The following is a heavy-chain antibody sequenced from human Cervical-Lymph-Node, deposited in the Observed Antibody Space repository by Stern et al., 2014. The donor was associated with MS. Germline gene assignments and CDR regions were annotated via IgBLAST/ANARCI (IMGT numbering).Heavy chain of an antibody. CDR1: GFSFTTHS. CDR2: INANSETT. J-gene: IGHJ5*02. CDR3: TRVQRERRALDHFDP. D-gene: IGHD1-1*01. V-gene: IGHV1-46*03. Sequence: MQLLESGAGVKQPGASVNVSCEASGFSFTTHSMHWIRQAPGEGLEWVGMINANSETTSYARQFQGRVIITRDTSTSTIYMELTGLRSEDTALYFCTRVQRERRALDHFDPWGQGTLVTVSS.